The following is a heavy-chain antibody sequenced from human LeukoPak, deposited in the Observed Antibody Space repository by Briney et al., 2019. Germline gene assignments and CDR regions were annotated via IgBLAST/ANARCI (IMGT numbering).Heavy chain of an antibody. V-gene: IGHV3-23*01. CDR3: AGYCSSTSCYWFPDAFDI. D-gene: IGHD2-2*01. CDR2: ISGSGGST. J-gene: IGHJ3*02. CDR1: GFTFSSYG. Sequence: GGSLRLSCAASGFTFSSYGMSWVRQAPGKGLEWVSAISGSGGSTYYADSVKGRFTISRDNSKNTLYLQMNSLRAEDTAVYYCAGYCSSTSCYWFPDAFDIWGQGTMVTVSS.